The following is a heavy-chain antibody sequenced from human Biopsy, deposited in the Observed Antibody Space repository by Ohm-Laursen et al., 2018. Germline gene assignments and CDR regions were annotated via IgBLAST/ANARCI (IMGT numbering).Heavy chain of an antibody. CDR2: IRTDNGAT. J-gene: IGHJ5*02. V-gene: IGHV1-18*04. CDR3: ARERDP. CDR1: GYTFTTYG. Sequence: SVKVSCKASGYTFTTYGISWVRRAPGQGLEWMGWIRTDNGATDYAQNLQGRVTMTTDTSAATAYMELRSLRSDDTAVYYCARERDPWGQGTLVTVSS.